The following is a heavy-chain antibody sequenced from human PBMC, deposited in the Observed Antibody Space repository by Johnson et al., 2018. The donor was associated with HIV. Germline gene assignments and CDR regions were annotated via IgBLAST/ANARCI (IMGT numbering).Heavy chain of an antibody. D-gene: IGHD3-10*01. V-gene: IGHV3-74*02. Sequence: VQLVESGGGSVQPGGSLRLSCAASGFTFSSYWMHWVRQAPGKGLMWVSHIKTDGSNTNYADSVKGRFTISRDNAKNTVYLQMDSLRDEDMAVYYCARGALGSFDIWGQGTMVTVSA. J-gene: IGHJ3*02. CDR1: GFTFSSYW. CDR3: ARGALGSFDI. CDR2: IKTDGSNT.